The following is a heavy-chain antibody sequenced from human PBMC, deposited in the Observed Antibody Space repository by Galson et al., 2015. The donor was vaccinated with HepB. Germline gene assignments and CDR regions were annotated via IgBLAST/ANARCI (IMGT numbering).Heavy chain of an antibody. CDR2: ISYDGSNK. V-gene: IGHV3-30-3*01. CDR3: ARGTPVTRWARDDAFDI. Sequence: SLRLSCAASGFTFSSYAMHWVRQAPGKGLEWVAVISYDGSNKYYADSVRGRFTISRDNSKNTLYLQMNSLRAEDTAVYYCARGTPVTRWARDDAFDIWGQGTMVTVSS. D-gene: IGHD4-17*01. J-gene: IGHJ3*02. CDR1: GFTFSSYA.